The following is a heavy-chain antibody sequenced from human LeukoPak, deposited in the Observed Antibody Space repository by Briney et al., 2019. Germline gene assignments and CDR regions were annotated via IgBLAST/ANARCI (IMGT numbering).Heavy chain of an antibody. V-gene: IGHV3-33*01. CDR1: GFTFSSYG. J-gene: IGHJ6*02. Sequence: GGSLRLSCAASGFTFSSYGIHWVRQAPGKGLEWVAVIWYDGSNKYYADSVKGRFTISRDNSKNTLHLQMNSLRAEDTAVYYCARATGDSSGYYRYYYGMDVWGQGTTVTVSS. CDR3: ARATGDSSGYYRYYYGMDV. CDR2: IWYDGSNK. D-gene: IGHD3-22*01.